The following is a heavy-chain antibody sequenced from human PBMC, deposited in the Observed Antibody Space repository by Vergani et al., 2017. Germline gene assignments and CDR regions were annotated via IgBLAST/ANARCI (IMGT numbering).Heavy chain of an antibody. V-gene: IGHV1-69*18. CDR3: ANSQFTSSWPFDF. CDR2: IVPIFEKI. D-gene: IGHD2-2*01. Sequence: QVQLVQSGAEVKKPGASVKVSCKASGYTFTGYYMHWVRQAPGQGLEWMGRIVPIFEKINYAPKFQGRVTITADESTNIAYMELTSLTSDDTAIYYCANSQFTSSWPFDFWGQGTLVTVSS. CDR1: GYTFTGYY. J-gene: IGHJ4*02.